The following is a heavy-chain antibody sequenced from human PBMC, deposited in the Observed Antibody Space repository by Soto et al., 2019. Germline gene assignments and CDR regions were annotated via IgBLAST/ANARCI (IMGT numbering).Heavy chain of an antibody. Sequence: QVQLVQSGAEVKKPGASVKVSCKASGYTFTSYAMHWVRQAPGQRLEWMGWINAGNGNTKYSQKFQGRVSITRDTSASPADMELSSLRSEDKDVYYCAGVSSSCSKADCWGQGTLVTVSS. CDR3: AGVSSSCSKADC. V-gene: IGHV1-3*01. J-gene: IGHJ4*02. D-gene: IGHD6-19*01. CDR1: GYTFTSYA. CDR2: INAGNGNT.